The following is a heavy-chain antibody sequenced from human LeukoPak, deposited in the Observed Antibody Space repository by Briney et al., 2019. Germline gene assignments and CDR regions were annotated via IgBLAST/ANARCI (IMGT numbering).Heavy chain of an antibody. CDR1: GGSISSGSYY. CDR3: ASAGDSGSYYGGDY. Sequence: SETLSLTCTVSGGSISSGSYYWSWIRQPAGKGLEWIGRIYTSGSTNYNPSLKSRVTISVDTSKNQFSLKLSSVTAADTAVYYCASAGDSGSYYGGDYWGQGTLVTVSS. J-gene: IGHJ4*02. CDR2: IYTSGST. V-gene: IGHV4-61*02. D-gene: IGHD1-26*01.